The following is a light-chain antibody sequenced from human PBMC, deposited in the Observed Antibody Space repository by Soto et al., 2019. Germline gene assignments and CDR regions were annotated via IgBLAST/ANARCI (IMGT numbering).Light chain of an antibody. CDR3: SSYTSTSTVI. Sequence: QSVLTQPASVSGSPGQSITISCTGTSSDIGGYKYVSWYQQHPDKAPKLMIYEVTNRPSGVSNRFSGSKSGNTASLTISGLQAEDEAEYYCSSYTSTSTVIFGGGTKVTAL. V-gene: IGLV2-14*01. J-gene: IGLJ2*01. CDR1: SSDIGGYKY. CDR2: EVT.